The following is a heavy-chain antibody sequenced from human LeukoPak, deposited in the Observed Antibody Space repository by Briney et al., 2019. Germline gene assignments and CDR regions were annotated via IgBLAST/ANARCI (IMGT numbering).Heavy chain of an antibody. CDR2: IYTSGST. D-gene: IGHD3-22*01. J-gene: IGHJ6*03. CDR1: GGSISSYY. CDR3: ARGAYYYDSSGPWGGYYYYMDV. Sequence: PSETLSLTCTVSGGSISSYYWSWIRQPAGKGLEWIGRIYTSGSTNYNPSLKSRVTMSVDTSKNQFSLKLSSVTAADTAVYYCARGAYYYDSSGPWGGYYYYMDVWAKGTTVTISS. V-gene: IGHV4-4*07.